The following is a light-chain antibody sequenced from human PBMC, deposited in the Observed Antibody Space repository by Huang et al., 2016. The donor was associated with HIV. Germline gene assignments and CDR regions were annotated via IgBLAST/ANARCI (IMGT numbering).Light chain of an antibody. V-gene: IGKV3-11*01. CDR1: QSISNY. J-gene: IGKJ4*01. Sequence: EIVLAQFPATLSSSPGERATLSCRASQSISNYLAWYQQKPGQAPRLLIYDASYMATDVPARFAGSGSGTDFTLTISSLEPEDFAVYYCQHRSNWPLTFGGGTKVEVK. CDR2: DAS. CDR3: QHRSNWPLT.